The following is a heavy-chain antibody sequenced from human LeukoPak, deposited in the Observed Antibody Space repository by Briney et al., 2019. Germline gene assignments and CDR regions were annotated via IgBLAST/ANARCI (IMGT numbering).Heavy chain of an antibody. D-gene: IGHD2-2*01. CDR2: INPNSGGT. CDR1: GYTFTGYY. Sequence: ASVKVSCKASGYTFTGYYMHWVRQAPGQGLEWMGWINPNSGGTNYAQKFQGRVTMTRDTSISTAYMELSRLRSDDTAVYYCAREGCSSTSCPIDYWGQGTLVTVSS. V-gene: IGHV1-2*02. J-gene: IGHJ4*02. CDR3: AREGCSSTSCPIDY.